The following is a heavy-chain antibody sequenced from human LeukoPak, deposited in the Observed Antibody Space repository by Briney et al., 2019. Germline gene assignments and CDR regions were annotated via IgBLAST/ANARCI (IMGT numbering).Heavy chain of an antibody. D-gene: IGHD3-10*01. V-gene: IGHV4-31*03. CDR2: IYYRGTT. J-gene: IGHJ5*02. Sequence: SQTLSLTCTVSGGSISSGGYYWSWIRQHPGKDLEWIGYIYYRGTTYYNPPLKSRVTISVDTSKNQFSLKLSSVTAADTAVYYCARSYGSGIFSYWFDPWGQGTLVTVSS. CDR1: GGSISSGGYY. CDR3: ARSYGSGIFSYWFDP.